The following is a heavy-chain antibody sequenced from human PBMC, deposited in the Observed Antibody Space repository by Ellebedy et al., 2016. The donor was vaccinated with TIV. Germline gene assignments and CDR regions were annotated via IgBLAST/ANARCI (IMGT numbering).Heavy chain of an antibody. CDR2: ISGSGTAT. Sequence: GESLKISCAASRFTFSSYAMAWVRQAPGKGLEWVSAISGSGTATYYADSVKGRYTISRDNSKNTLFLQMNSLRAEDTAVYYCAREESYNWNYWGQGTLVTVSS. J-gene: IGHJ4*02. V-gene: IGHV3-23*01. D-gene: IGHD1-20*01. CDR1: RFTFSSYA. CDR3: AREESYNWNY.